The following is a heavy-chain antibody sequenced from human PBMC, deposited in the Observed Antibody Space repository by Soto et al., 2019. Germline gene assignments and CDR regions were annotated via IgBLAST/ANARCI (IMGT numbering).Heavy chain of an antibody. CDR2: IYYSGST. V-gene: IGHV4-59*08. CDR3: ARHEYYDFWSGYYRDYYMDV. Sequence: SETLSLTCTVSGGSISSYYWSWIRQPPGKGLEWIGYIYYSGSTNYNPSLKSRVTISVDTSKNQFSLKLSSVTAADTAVYYCARHEYYDFWSGYYRDYYMDVWGKGTTVTVSS. D-gene: IGHD3-3*01. J-gene: IGHJ6*03. CDR1: GGSISSYY.